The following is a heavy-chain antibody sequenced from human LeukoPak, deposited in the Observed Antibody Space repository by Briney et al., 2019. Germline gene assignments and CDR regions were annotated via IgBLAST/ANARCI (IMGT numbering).Heavy chain of an antibody. J-gene: IGHJ4*02. Sequence: PGGSLRLSCAASGFTFSSYAMSWVRQAPGKGLEWVSAISGSGGSTYYADSVKGRFTISRDNSKNTLYLQMNSLRAEDTAVYYCAKLPSYYDSSGPYFDYWGQGTLVTVSS. V-gene: IGHV3-23*01. CDR1: GFTFSSYA. D-gene: IGHD3-22*01. CDR2: ISGSGGST. CDR3: AKLPSYYDSSGPYFDY.